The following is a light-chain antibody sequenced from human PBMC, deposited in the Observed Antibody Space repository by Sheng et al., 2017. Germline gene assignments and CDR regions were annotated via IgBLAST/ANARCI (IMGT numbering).Light chain of an antibody. J-gene: IGLJ2*01. Sequence: QSALTQPPSASGSPGQSVTISCTGTSSDVGAYKYVSWYQHHPGKGPKLIIYEIYKRPSGVPDRFSGSNSGNTATLTISRVEAGDEADYYCHVWDSSRDQVVFGGGTKLTVL. CDR1: SSDVGAYKY. CDR3: HVWDSSRDQVV. CDR2: EIY. V-gene: IGLV2-8*01.